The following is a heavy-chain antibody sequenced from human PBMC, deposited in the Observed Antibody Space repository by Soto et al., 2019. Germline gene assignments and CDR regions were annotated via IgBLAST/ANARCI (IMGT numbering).Heavy chain of an antibody. Sequence: LRLSCAASGFTFSSYGMHWVRQAPGKGLEWVAVIWYDGNNKYYADSVKGRFTISRDNSNNTLYVQMTSLRAEDTAVYYCARGLHSLFDYWGQGXLVTVYS. CDR1: GFTFSSYG. J-gene: IGHJ4*02. V-gene: IGHV3-33*01. D-gene: IGHD2-21*01. CDR3: ARGLHSLFDY. CDR2: IWYDGNNK.